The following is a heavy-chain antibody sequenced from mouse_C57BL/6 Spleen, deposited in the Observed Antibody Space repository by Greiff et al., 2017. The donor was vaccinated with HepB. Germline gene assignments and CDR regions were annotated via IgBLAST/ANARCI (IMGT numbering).Heavy chain of an antibody. J-gene: IGHJ4*01. CDR3: ATYYGYEDAMDY. CDR2: ISSGSSTI. V-gene: IGHV5-17*01. Sequence: VQLKESGGGLVKPGGSLKLSCAASGFTFSDYGMHWVRQAPEKGLEWVAYISSGSSTIYYADTVKGRFTISRDNAKNTLFLQMTSLRSEDTAMYYCATYYGYEDAMDYWGQGTSVTVSS. D-gene: IGHD2-9*01. CDR1: GFTFSDYG.